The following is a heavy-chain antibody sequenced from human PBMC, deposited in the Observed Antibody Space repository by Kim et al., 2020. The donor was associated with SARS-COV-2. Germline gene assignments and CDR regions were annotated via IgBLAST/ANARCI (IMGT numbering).Heavy chain of an antibody. CDR3: ARAARVQLDHEPLYYFDC. Sequence: GGSLRLSCAASGFTFSSYSMNWVRQAPGKGLEWVSSISSSSSYIYYADSVKGRFTISRDNAKNSLYLQMNSLRAEDTAVYYCARAARVQLDHEPLYYFDCWGQGTLGTVSS. CDR1: GFTFSSYS. D-gene: IGHD1-1*01. V-gene: IGHV3-21*01. CDR2: ISSSSSYI. J-gene: IGHJ4*02.